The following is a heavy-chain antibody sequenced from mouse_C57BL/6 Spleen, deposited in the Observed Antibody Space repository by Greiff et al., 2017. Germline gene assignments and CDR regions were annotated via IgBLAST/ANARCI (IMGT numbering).Heavy chain of an antibody. Sequence: EVQLQQSGAELVRPGASVKLSCTASGFNIKDYYMHWVKQRPEQGLEWIGRIDPEDGDTEYAPTFQGQVTMTADTSSNTAYLQLSSLTSEDTAVYYCTSYFTSGVDYWGQGTTLTVSS. CDR2: IDPEDGDT. D-gene: IGHD2-12*01. CDR3: TSYFTSGVDY. V-gene: IGHV14-1*01. J-gene: IGHJ2*01. CDR1: GFNIKDYY.